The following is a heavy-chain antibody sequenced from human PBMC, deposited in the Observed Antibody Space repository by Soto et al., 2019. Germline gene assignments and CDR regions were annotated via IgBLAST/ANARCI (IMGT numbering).Heavy chain of an antibody. Sequence: SETLSLTCDVSVEPMTGGYYWGWIRQSPGKGLEWIGSIYYSGTTYYNPSLRSRLARSIDACKDQFPLRMSSVTAADTALYYCARGWYYFDFWGQGTLVTVSS. CDR3: ARGWYYFDF. D-gene: IGHD2-15*01. V-gene: IGHV4-38-2*01. CDR2: IYYSGTT. J-gene: IGHJ4*02. CDR1: VEPMTGGYY.